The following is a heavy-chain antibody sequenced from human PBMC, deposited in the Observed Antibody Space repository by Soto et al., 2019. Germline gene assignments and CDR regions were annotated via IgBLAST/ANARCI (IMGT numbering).Heavy chain of an antibody. V-gene: IGHV3-23*01. J-gene: IGHJ4*02. CDR3: VRDLQLWFLDY. CDR1: GATFTIYA. CDR2: FSGSGDST. Sequence: WWSLRLSVAASGATFTIYAMTWVRQAPGKGLEWVSVFSGSGDSTYYADSVKGRFTISRDNSKNTLYLQMNSLRAEDTAVYYCVRDLQLWFLDYWGQGTLVTVSS. D-gene: IGHD5-18*01.